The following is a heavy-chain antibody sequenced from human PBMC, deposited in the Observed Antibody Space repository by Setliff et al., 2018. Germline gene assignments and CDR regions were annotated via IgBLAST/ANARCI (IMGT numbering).Heavy chain of an antibody. J-gene: IGHJ2*01. CDR2: TIPVFGTT. CDR1: GGTFSSYG. CDR3: ARGRKGGYFDL. V-gene: IGHV1-69*05. Sequence: SVKVSCKASGGTFSSYGISWVRQAPGQGLEWMGGTIPVFGTTDYAQKFQGRVTIMTDESTSTAYMELSSLTSEDTAVYYCARGRKGGYFDLWGRGTLVTVSS.